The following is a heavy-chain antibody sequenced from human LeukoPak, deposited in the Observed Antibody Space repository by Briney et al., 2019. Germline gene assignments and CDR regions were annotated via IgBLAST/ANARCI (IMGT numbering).Heavy chain of an antibody. V-gene: IGHV3-53*01. CDR1: GFTVSTNS. CDR2: IYSDNT. Sequence: PGGSLRLSCTVSGFTVSTNSMSWVRQAPGKGLEWVSFIYSDNTHYSDSVKGRFTISRDSSKNTLYLQMNSLGAEDTAVYYCARRAGAYSHPYDYWGQGTLVTVSS. D-gene: IGHD4/OR15-4a*01. J-gene: IGHJ4*02. CDR3: ARRAGAYSHPYDY.